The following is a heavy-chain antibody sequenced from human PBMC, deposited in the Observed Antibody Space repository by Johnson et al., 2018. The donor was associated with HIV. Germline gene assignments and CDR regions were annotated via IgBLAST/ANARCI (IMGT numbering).Heavy chain of an antibody. J-gene: IGHJ3*02. CDR2: ITEDGSGN. D-gene: IGHD3-10*01. CDR1: GFIFSAYG. Sequence: QVQLVESGGGVVQPGRSLRLSCAASGFIFSAYGIHWVRQAPGKGLEWVAVITEDGSGNNYADSVKGRFTISRDNSENTLYLQMNSLRAEDTAVYYCAKAEGKGFRDLECYAFDIWGQGTMVTVSS. CDR3: AKAEGKGFRDLECYAFDI. V-gene: IGHV3-30*18.